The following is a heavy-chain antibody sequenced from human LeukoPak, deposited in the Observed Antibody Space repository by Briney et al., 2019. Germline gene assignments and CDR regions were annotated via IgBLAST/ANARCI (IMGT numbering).Heavy chain of an antibody. CDR2: INHSGSS. Sequence: SETLSLTCAVYGGSFSGYYWSWIRLPPGKGLEWIGEINHSGSSNYNLSLKSRVTISVDTSKNQFSLKLSSVTAADTAVYYCARGVRRITIFGVPKGFDYWGQGTLVTVSS. V-gene: IGHV4-34*01. CDR1: GGSFSGYY. J-gene: IGHJ4*02. CDR3: ARGVRRITIFGVPKGFDY. D-gene: IGHD3-3*01.